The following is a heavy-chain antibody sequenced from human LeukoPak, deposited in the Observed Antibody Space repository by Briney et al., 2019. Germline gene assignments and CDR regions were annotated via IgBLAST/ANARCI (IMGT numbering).Heavy chain of an antibody. J-gene: IGHJ6*02. D-gene: IGHD3-10*01. CDR3: ARDLRVGSGSYYFSSGYYYGMDV. V-gene: IGHV1-24*01. CDR2: FDPEDGET. CDR1: GYTLTELS. Sequence: ASVKVSCKVSGYTLTELSMHWVRQAPGKGLEWMGGFDPEDGETNYAQKFQGRVTITADESTSTAYMELSSLRSEDTAVYYCARDLRVGSGSYYFSSGYYYGMDVWGQGTTVTVSS.